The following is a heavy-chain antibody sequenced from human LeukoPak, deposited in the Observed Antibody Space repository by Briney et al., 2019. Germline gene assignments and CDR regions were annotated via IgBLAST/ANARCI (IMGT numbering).Heavy chain of an antibody. CDR3: AKGTTDYGSGYGMDV. J-gene: IGHJ6*04. D-gene: IGHD3-10*01. CDR2: ISDISTGGGST. V-gene: IGHV3-23*01. Sequence: GGSLRLSCAASGFSFRNYAMNWVRQAPGKGLECVSAISDISTGGGSTFYADSVKGRFTISRDNSNNMSYLQMNSLRAEDTAVYYCAKGTTDYGSGYGMDVWGKGTTVTVSS. CDR1: GFSFRNYA.